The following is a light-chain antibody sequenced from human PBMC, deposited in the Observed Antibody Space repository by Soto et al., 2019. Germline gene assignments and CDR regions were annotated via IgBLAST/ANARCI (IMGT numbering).Light chain of an antibody. Sequence: DIQMTQSPSTLSASVGDRVTITCRASQSISSWLAWYQQKPGKAPKLLIYDASSLKSGVPSRFRGSGSGTEFTLTISSLQPDDFATYYCQQYNSYSWTFGQGTKVEIK. CDR3: QQYNSYSWT. CDR2: DAS. CDR1: QSISSW. J-gene: IGKJ1*01. V-gene: IGKV1-5*01.